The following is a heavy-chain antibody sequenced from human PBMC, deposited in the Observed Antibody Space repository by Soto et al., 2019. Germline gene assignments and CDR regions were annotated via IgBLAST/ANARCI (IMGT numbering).Heavy chain of an antibody. V-gene: IGHV4-39*01. D-gene: IGHD1-26*01. CDR1: GGSISSSSYY. J-gene: IGHJ4*02. CDR2: IYNSGST. CDR3: ARHAPVGAIRKGFDY. Sequence: PSETLSLTCTVSGGSISSSSYYWGWIRQPPGKGLEWIGSIYNSGSTYYKTSLKSRITKSVDTSKNKFYMKMNSMTAADTAVYYCARHAPVGAIRKGFDYGGQGTLVTVS.